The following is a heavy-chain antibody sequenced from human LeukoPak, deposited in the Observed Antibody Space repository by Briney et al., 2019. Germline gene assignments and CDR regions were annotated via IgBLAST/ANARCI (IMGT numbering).Heavy chain of an antibody. J-gene: IGHJ2*01. D-gene: IGHD3-3*01. CDR1: GYTFTSYG. V-gene: IGHV1-18*01. Sequence: ASVKVSCKASGYTFTSYGISWVRQAPGQGLEWMGWISAYNGNTNYAQKLQGRVTMTTDTSTSTAYMELRSLRSDDTAAYYCARDGAEGKFYDFWSGPGWYFDLWGRGTLVTVSS. CDR3: ARDGAEGKFYDFWSGPGWYFDL. CDR2: ISAYNGNT.